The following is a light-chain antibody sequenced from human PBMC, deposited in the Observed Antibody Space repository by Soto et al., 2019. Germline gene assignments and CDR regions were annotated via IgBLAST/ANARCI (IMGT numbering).Light chain of an antibody. V-gene: IGKV3-20*01. CDR3: QQYGSSLPIT. CDR2: GAS. J-gene: IGKJ5*01. Sequence: ENVLTQSPGTLSLNQGERATLSCRASQSVSSSYLAWYQEKPGQAPRLLIYGASSRATGIPDRFSGSGSGTDFTLTISRLEPEDFAVYYCQQYGSSLPITFGQRTLLEV. CDR1: QSVSSSY.